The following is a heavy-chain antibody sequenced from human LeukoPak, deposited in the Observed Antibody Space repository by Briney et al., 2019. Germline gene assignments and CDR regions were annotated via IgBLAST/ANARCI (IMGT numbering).Heavy chain of an antibody. D-gene: IGHD6-13*01. Sequence: GGSLRLSCAASGFTFSSYSMKWVRQAPGKGLEWVSSIGSSTDYIYYTDSVKGRFTISRDYATNSLYLQMNSLRAEDTALYYCARVFAYASTWYPIDYWGQGTLVTVSS. CDR2: IGSSTDYI. J-gene: IGHJ4*02. CDR3: ARVFAYASTWYPIDY. V-gene: IGHV3-21*01. CDR1: GFTFSSYS.